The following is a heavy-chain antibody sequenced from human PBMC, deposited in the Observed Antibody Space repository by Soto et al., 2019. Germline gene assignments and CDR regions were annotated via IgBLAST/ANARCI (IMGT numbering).Heavy chain of an antibody. CDR1: GFTFGTTD. V-gene: IGHV3-23*01. CDR3: VKNSGWLNT. D-gene: IGHD3-9*01. Sequence: QLLQSGGGLVQPGGSLTLSCAASGFTFGTTDMSWVRQAPGEGLEWVSTIDGSGGITYYADSVKGRFTISRDNSRNTVYLQMNSLRGDDPALYYCVKNSGWLNTWGQGALVTVSS. CDR2: IDGSGGIT. J-gene: IGHJ5*02.